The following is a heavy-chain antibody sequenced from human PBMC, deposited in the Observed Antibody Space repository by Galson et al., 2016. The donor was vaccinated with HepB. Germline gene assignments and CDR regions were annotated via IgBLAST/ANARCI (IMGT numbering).Heavy chain of an antibody. V-gene: IGHV1-8*01. CDR1: GYTFTSYD. CDR3: ARHPPRWFEELLVYGMDV. Sequence: SVKVSCKASGYTFTSYDINWVRQAAGQGLEWMGWMNPNSGNTGYAQKFQGRVTMTRNTSINTAYMELSSLRSEDTAVYYCARHPPRWFEELLVYGMDVWGQGTTVTVSS. CDR2: MNPNSGNT. D-gene: IGHD3-10*01. J-gene: IGHJ6*02.